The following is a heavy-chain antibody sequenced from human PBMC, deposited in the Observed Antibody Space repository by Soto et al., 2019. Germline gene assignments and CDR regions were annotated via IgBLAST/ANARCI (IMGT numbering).Heavy chain of an antibody. CDR1: GFTFTNYA. CDR2: ISGGGSIT. J-gene: IGHJ4*02. D-gene: IGHD1-26*01. Sequence: GGSLRLSCAASGFTFTNYAMTWVRQAPGKGLEWVSTISGGGSITYYADSVKGRFTISRDNSKNTLYLQMNSLRAEDTAVYYCARAGGLLVDYWGQGTLVTVSS. V-gene: IGHV3-23*01. CDR3: ARAGGLLVDY.